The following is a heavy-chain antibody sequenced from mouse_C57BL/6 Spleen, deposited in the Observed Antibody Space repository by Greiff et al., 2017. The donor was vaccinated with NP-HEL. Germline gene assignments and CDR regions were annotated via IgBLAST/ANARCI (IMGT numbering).Heavy chain of an antibody. CDR3: ARGVFGYGSSYWYFDV. CDR1: GYTFTDYY. J-gene: IGHJ1*03. Sequence: VKLVESGAELVRPGASVKLSCKASGYTFTDYYINWVKQRPGQGLEWIARIYPGSGNTYYNEKFKGKATLTAEKSSSTAYMQLSSLTSEDSAVYFCARGVFGYGSSYWYFDVWGTGTTVTVSS. D-gene: IGHD1-1*01. CDR2: IYPGSGNT. V-gene: IGHV1-76*01.